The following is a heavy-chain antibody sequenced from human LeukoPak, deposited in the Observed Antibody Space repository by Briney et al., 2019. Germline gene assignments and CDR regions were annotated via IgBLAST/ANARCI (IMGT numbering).Heavy chain of an antibody. D-gene: IGHD6-19*01. CDR1: GLTFSGYG. CDR2: LSYGGTNK. V-gene: IGHV3-33*05. J-gene: IGHJ4*02. Sequence: SGGSLRLSCAASGLTFSGYGIHWVRQAPGKGLEGVAFLSYGGTNKFYADSVKGRFTISGDSSKNTLYLQRNTLRADDTAVYYCARGLYTNGWYYFDYWGQGTLVTVSS. CDR3: ARGLYTNGWYYFDY.